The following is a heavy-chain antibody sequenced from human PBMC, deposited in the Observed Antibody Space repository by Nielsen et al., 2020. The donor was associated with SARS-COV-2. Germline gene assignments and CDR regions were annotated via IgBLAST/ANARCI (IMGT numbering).Heavy chain of an antibody. J-gene: IGHJ6*03. CDR2: INHSGST. CDR3: ARAFPSVSPYYDFWSGTKSGYYMDV. V-gene: IGHV4-34*01. D-gene: IGHD3-3*01. Sequence: SETLSLTCAVYGGSFSGYYWSWIRQPPGKRLEWIGEINHSGSTNYNPSLKSRVTISVDTSKNQFSLKLSSVTAADTAVYYCARAFPSVSPYYDFWSGTKSGYYMDVWGKGTTVTVSS. CDR1: GGSFSGYY.